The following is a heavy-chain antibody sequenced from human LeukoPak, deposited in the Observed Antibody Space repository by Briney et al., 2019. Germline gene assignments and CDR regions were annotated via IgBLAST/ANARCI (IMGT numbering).Heavy chain of an antibody. CDR3: ARHIGGGIEDMDV. CDR1: GGSIGTYY. Sequence: SETLSLTCTVSGGSIGTYYWSGVRQSPGKGREWIGYIYVTGNRYNPYLQSRVTISVDTSRNQFFLKMSSVTAADTAVYYCARHIGGGIEDMDVWGKGTKVTVSS. V-gene: IGHV4-59*08. CDR2: IYVTGN. J-gene: IGHJ6*03. D-gene: IGHD3-16*02.